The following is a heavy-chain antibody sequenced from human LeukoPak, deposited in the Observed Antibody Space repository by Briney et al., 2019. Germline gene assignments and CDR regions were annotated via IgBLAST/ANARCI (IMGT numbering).Heavy chain of an antibody. J-gene: IGHJ4*02. D-gene: IGHD3-10*01. Sequence: ASVKVSCKASGYTFTSYGISWVRQAPGQGLERMGWISAYNGNTNYAQKLQGRVTMTTDTSTSTAYMELRSLRSDDTAVYYCARDGSLWFGELLYRDYFDYWGQGTLVTVSS. V-gene: IGHV1-18*01. CDR3: ARDGSLWFGELLYRDYFDY. CDR2: ISAYNGNT. CDR1: GYTFTSYG.